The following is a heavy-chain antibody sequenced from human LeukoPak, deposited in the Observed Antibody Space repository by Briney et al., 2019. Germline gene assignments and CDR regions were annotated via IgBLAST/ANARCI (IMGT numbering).Heavy chain of an antibody. V-gene: IGHV1-18*01. CDR1: GYTFTSYG. J-gene: IGHJ4*02. CDR3: AREGRYSSGWYLGYYFDC. CDR2: ISAYNGNT. Sequence: ASVKVSCKASGYTFTSYGISWVRQAPGQGLEWMGWISAYNGNTNYAQKLQGRVTMTTDTSTSTAYMELRSLRSDDTAVYYCAREGRYSSGWYLGYYFDCWGQGTLVTVSS. D-gene: IGHD6-19*01.